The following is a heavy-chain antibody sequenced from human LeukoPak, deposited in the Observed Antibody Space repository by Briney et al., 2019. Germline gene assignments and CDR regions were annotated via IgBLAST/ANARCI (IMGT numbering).Heavy chain of an antibody. V-gene: IGHV4-61*01. J-gene: IGHJ4*02. CDR1: GGSVSSGSYY. D-gene: IGHD4-17*01. Sequence: PSETLSLTCTVSGGSVSSGSYYWSWIRQPPGKGLEWIGYIYYSGSTNYNPSLKSRVTISVDTSKNQFSLKLSSVTAAHTAVYYCARDTDYYFDYWGQGTLVTVSS. CDR3: ARDTDYYFDY. CDR2: IYYSGST.